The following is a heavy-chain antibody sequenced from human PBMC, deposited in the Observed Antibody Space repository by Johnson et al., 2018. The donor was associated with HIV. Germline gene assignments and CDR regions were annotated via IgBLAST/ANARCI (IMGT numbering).Heavy chain of an antibody. V-gene: IGHV3-30*09. CDR1: GFTFNNYP. CDR2: ISYDGSNK. J-gene: IGHJ4*03. CDR3: ASGDDDGF. D-gene: IGHD5-12*01. Sequence: QVQLVESGGGVVQPGRSLRLSCTASGFTFNNYPMHWVRQAPGKGLEWVAVISYDGSNKYYADSVKGRFAISRDNSKNTLYLQMNSLRAEDTAVYYCASGDDDGFWGRVTLVTVSS.